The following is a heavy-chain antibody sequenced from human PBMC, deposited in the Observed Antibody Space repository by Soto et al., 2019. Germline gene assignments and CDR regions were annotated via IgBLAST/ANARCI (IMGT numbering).Heavy chain of an antibody. CDR1: GGSFSGYY. CDR3: ASPQGWYSPRLGDWFDP. V-gene: IGHV4-34*01. J-gene: IGHJ5*02. Sequence: LSLTCAVYGGSFSGYYWSWIRQPPGKGLEWIGEINHSGSTNYNPSLKSRVTISVDTSKNQFSLKLSSVTAADTAVYYCASPQGWYSPRLGDWFDPWGQGTLVTVSS. D-gene: IGHD6-19*01. CDR2: INHSGST.